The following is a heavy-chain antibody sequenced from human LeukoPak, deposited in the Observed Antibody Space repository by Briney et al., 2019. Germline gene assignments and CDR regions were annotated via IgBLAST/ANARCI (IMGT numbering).Heavy chain of an antibody. V-gene: IGHV3-7*01. D-gene: IGHD3-16*01. J-gene: IGHJ5*02. Sequence: GGSLRLSCAASGSTFSSYSMNWVRQAPGKGLEWVGNIQPDGSEQYPVDSLRGRFTISRDNARNSLFLQMNSLRVDDTAVYYCASQSYARFDPWGQGTLVIVSS. CDR3: ASQSYARFDP. CDR2: IQPDGSEQ. CDR1: GSTFSSYS.